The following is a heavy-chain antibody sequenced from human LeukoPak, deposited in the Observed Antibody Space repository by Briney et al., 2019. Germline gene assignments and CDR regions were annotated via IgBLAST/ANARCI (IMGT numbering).Heavy chain of an antibody. V-gene: IGHV1-69*05. CDR3: ARDELVGSWPARFDL. J-gene: IGHJ4*02. CDR2: IIHIFGTA. D-gene: IGHD6-13*01. CDR1: GGTFSIYA. Sequence: GSSVKLSCNSSGGTFSIYAISWVRHAPGQGLEWMGGIIHIFGTANYAQKFQGRVTITTDESTSTAYMELSSLRSEGTAVYYCARDELVGSWPARFDLWGQGNLVNVSS.